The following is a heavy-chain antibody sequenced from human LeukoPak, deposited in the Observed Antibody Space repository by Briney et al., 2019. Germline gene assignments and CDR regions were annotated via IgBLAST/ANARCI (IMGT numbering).Heavy chain of an antibody. CDR1: GGTFSSYA. J-gene: IGHJ5*02. Sequence: ASVKVSCKASGGTFSSYAISWVRQAPGQGLEWMGWLNPKRGGTNYAQNFQGRVTMTRDTIINTAYMELSRLRSDDTAVYYCARNDWNDPWFDPWGQGTLVTVSS. CDR3: ARNDWNDPWFDP. V-gene: IGHV1-2*02. D-gene: IGHD1-1*01. CDR2: LNPKRGGT.